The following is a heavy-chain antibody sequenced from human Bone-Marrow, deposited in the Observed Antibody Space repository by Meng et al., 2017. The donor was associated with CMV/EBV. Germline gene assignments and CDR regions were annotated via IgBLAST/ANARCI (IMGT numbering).Heavy chain of an antibody. CDR3: ARGNRDFWSDTRVGAWEGTTYYYGMDV. D-gene: IGHD3-3*01. CDR2: IIPILGIA. CDR1: GSTFSSYT. Sequence: SVKVSCKASGSTFSSYTISWVRQAPGQGLEWMGRIIPILGIANYAQKFQGRVTITADKSTSTAYMELSSLRSEDTAVYYCARGNRDFWSDTRVGAWEGTTYYYGMDVWGQGTTVTVSS. J-gene: IGHJ6*02. V-gene: IGHV1-69*02.